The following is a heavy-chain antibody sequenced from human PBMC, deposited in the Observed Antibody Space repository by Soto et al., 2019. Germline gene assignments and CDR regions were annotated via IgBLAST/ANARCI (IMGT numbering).Heavy chain of an antibody. Sequence: EVQLVESGGGLVKPGGSLRLSCAASGFTFSRYSMNWVRQAPGKGLEWVSSISSTSGFIYYADSVKGRFTISRDNAKNSLYVQMTNLRAEDTAVYYCARGGYTYYYYGMDVWGQGTTVTVSS. V-gene: IGHV3-21*01. CDR3: ARGGYTYYYYGMDV. CDR1: GFTFSRYS. J-gene: IGHJ6*02. D-gene: IGHD6-13*01. CDR2: ISSTSGFI.